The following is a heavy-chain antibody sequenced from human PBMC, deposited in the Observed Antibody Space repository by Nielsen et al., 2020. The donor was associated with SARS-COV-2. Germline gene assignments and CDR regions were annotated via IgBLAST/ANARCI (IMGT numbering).Heavy chain of an antibody. Sequence: SETLSLTCTVSDGSVSSGDYYWTWIRQPPGKGLEWIGEINHSGSTNYNPSLKSRVTISVDTSKNQFSLKLSSVTAADTAVYYCAGFGGGDLAFDIWGQGTMVTVSS. D-gene: IGHD2-21*02. CDR2: INHSGST. CDR3: AGFGGGDLAFDI. V-gene: IGHV4-61*08. CDR1: DGSVSSGDYY. J-gene: IGHJ3*02.